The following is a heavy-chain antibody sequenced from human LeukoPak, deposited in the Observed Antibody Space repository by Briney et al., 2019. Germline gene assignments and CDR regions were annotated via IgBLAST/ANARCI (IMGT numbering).Heavy chain of an antibody. CDR2: IYSGGST. D-gene: IGHD5-18*01. CDR3: ARRGHGYGSPFDY. V-gene: IGHV3-66*04. J-gene: IGHJ4*02. Sequence: QPGGSLRLSCAASGFTFSSYAMSWVRQAPGKGLEWVSMIYSGGSTYYADSVKGRFTISRDNSKNTLDLQMNSLRAEDTAVYYCARRGHGYGSPFDYWGQGTLVTVSS. CDR1: GFTFSSYA.